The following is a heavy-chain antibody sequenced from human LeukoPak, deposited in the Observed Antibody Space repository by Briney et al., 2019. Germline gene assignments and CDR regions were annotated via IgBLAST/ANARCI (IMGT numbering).Heavy chain of an antibody. CDR2: FYYGGST. J-gene: IGHJ1*01. V-gene: IGHV4-39*01. Sequence: SETLSLTCTVSGGSISSSSYYWGWIRQPPGKGLEWIATFYYGGSTYYNPSLKSRVTISADTSKNQFSLKLSSLTAADTALYFCARRRYYDSSGYLEWGQGTLVTVSS. D-gene: IGHD3-22*01. CDR1: GGSISSSSYY. CDR3: ARRRYYDSSGYLE.